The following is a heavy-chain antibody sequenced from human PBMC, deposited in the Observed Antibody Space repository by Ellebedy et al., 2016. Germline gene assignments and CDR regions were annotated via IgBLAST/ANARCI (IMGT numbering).Heavy chain of an antibody. D-gene: IGHD5/OR15-5a*01. Sequence: SETLSLTCTVSGGYIGSYYWSWIRQPPGKGLEWIGYVSHSGSTHYSPSLETRVTMSLDTSNNQFSLNLKSVTAADTAVYYCVRDRSVFFDPWGQGTLVIVSS. CDR3: VRDRSVFFDP. CDR2: VSHSGST. CDR1: GGYIGSYY. V-gene: IGHV4-59*12. J-gene: IGHJ5*01.